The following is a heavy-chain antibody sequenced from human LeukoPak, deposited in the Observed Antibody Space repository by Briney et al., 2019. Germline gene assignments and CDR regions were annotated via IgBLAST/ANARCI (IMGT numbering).Heavy chain of an antibody. CDR3: ARDLYYYYYYMDV. Sequence: GRSLRLSCAASGFTFSSYAMHWVRQAPGKGLEWVAVISYDGSNKYYADSVKGRFTISRDNSKNTLYLQMNSLRAEDTAVYYCARDLYYYYYYMDVWGKGTTATVSS. CDR2: ISYDGSNK. CDR1: GFTFSSYA. V-gene: IGHV3-30*04. J-gene: IGHJ6*03.